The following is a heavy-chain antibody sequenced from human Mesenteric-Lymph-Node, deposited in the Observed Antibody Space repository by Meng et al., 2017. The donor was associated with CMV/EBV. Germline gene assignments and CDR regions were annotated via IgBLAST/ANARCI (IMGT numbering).Heavy chain of an antibody. Sequence: GSLRLSCAVYGGSFSGYYWSWIRQPPGKGLEWIGEINHSGSTNYNPSLKSRVTISVDTSKNQFSLKLSSVTAADTAVYYCARGYMPNYYDSSGYYWDYWGQGTPVTVSS. CDR2: INHSGST. J-gene: IGHJ4*02. V-gene: IGHV4-34*01. CDR1: GGSFSGYY. D-gene: IGHD3-22*01. CDR3: ARGYMPNYYDSSGYYWDY.